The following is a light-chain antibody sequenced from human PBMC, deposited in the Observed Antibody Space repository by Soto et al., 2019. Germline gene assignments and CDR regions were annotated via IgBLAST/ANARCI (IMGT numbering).Light chain of an antibody. Sequence: QSALTQPASVSGSPGQSITISCTGTSSDVGGYNYVSWYQQHPGKAPKLMIYDVSNRPSGVSNRFSGSKSGNTASLTISGLQAEDEADYYCSSYTSSSTQVVFGRGTKVIVL. CDR3: SSYTSSSTQVV. CDR1: SSDVGGYNY. CDR2: DVS. J-gene: IGLJ2*01. V-gene: IGLV2-14*01.